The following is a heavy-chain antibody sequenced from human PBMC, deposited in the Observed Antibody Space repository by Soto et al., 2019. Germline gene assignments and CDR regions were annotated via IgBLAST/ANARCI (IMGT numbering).Heavy chain of an antibody. CDR1: GFTFSSYA. CDR3: AKGGGRYCSSTSCSSSTVLDY. Sequence: EVQLVESGGGLVQPGGSLRLSCVASGFTFSSYAMSWVRQAPGKGLEWVSAISGSGGSTYYADSVKGRFTISRDNSKNTLYLQMNSLRAEDTAVYYCAKGGGRYCSSTSCSSSTVLDYWGQGTLVTVSS. CDR2: ISGSGGST. J-gene: IGHJ4*02. V-gene: IGHV3-23*04. D-gene: IGHD2-2*01.